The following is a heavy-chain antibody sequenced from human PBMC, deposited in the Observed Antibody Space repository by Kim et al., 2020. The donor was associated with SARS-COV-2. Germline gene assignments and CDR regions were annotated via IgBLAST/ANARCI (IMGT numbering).Heavy chain of an antibody. J-gene: IGHJ4*02. D-gene: IGHD1-7*01. CDR1: GDHY. V-gene: IGHV4-31*02. CDR2: IFYSGSI. Sequence: GDHYWTWIRQHSGRGLDWIGYIFYSGSIFYNPSLKSRVTVSLDTSKNQFSLKLSSVTAADTAVYFCARGPSRLNWNYSAVDLDSWGRGTLAT. CDR3: ARGPSRLNWNYSAVDLDS.